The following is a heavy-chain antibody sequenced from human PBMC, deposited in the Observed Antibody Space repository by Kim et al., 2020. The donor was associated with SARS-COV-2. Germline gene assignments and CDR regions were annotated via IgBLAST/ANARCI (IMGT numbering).Heavy chain of an antibody. V-gene: IGHV3-53*04. Sequence: TYYAGSVKGRFTISRHNSKNTLYLQMNSLRAEDTAVYYCARDGLGRAFDIWGQGTMVTVSS. CDR2: T. D-gene: IGHD3-10*01. CDR3: ARDGLGRAFDI. J-gene: IGHJ3*02.